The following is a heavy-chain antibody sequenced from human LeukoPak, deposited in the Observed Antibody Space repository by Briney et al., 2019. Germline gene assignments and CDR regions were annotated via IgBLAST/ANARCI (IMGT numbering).Heavy chain of an antibody. CDR2: IRSKANNYAT. V-gene: IGHV3-73*01. D-gene: IGHD2-2*01. Sequence: GGSLRLSCAASGFTLSGATMHWVRQASGKGLEWVGHIRSKANNYATACAASVKGRFTISRDDSKNTAYLQMNSLKTEDTAVYYCSRHEAMPGDYWGQGTLVTVSS. J-gene: IGHJ4*02. CDR1: GFTLSGAT. CDR3: SRHEAMPGDY.